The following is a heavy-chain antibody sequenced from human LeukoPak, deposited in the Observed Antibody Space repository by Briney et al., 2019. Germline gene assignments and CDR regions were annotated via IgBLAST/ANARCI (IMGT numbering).Heavy chain of an antibody. CDR2: ISVFYGHT. J-gene: IGHJ5*02. D-gene: IGHD1-26*01. CDR3: ARDHAAGWELPLNWFDP. V-gene: IGHV1-18*01. Sequence: ASVKVSCKASGYTFTSYGISWVRQAPGQGLEWMGWISVFYGHTNSSQKLQGRVTMTTDTSTSTASMELRSLRSDDTAAYYCARDHAAGWELPLNWFDPWGQGTLVTVSS. CDR1: GYTFTSYG.